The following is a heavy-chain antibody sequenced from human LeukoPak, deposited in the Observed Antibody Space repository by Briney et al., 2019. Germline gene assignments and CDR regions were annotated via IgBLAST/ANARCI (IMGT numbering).Heavy chain of an antibody. CDR3: ARSGGWELLLGYYYYMDV. D-gene: IGHD1-26*01. CDR2: IIPIFGTA. J-gene: IGHJ6*03. V-gene: IGHV1-69*05. CDR1: GGTFSSYA. Sequence: SVKVSCKASGGTFSSYAISWVRQAPGQGLEWMGGIIPIFGTANYAQKFQGRVTITTDESTSTAYMELSSLRSEDTAVYYCARSGGWELLLGYYYYMDVRGKGTTVTVSS.